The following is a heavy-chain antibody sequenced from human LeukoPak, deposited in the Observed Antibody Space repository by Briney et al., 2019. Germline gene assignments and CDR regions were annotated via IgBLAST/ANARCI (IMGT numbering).Heavy chain of an antibody. CDR1: GYIFTGYY. CDR2: INPHSGGT. CDR3: ARRIGYSYGYLGY. Sequence: ASVKVSCKASGYIFTGYYIHWVRQAPGQGLEWMGWINPHSGGTNYAQKFQGRVTMTRDTSISTAYMELSRLRSDDTAVYYCARRIGYSYGYLGYWGQGTLVTVSS. D-gene: IGHD5-18*01. J-gene: IGHJ4*02. V-gene: IGHV1-2*02.